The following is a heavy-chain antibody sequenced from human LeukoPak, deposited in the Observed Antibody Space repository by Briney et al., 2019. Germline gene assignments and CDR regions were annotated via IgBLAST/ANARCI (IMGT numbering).Heavy chain of an antibody. V-gene: IGHV3-30-3*01. D-gene: IGHD2-15*01. CDR1: RFTFSNYA. CDR3: ARGYCSGGICYFDY. Sequence: GGSLRLSCAASRFTFSNYAMHWVRQAPGKGLEWVAVISYDGGNKYCADSVKGRFTISRDNSKNTLYLQMDSLRAEDTAVYYCARGYCSGGICYFDYWGQGTPVTVSS. CDR2: ISYDGGNK. J-gene: IGHJ4*02.